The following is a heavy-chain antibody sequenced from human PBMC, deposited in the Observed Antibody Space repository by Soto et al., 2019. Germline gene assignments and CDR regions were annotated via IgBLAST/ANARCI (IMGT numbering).Heavy chain of an antibody. Sequence: QVQLVQSGAEVKKPGASVKVSCKASGYTFTSYDINWVRQATGQGLEWMGWMNPNSGNTAYAQKFQGRVTMTSNTSISTAYMELSSLGSEDTAAYYCAGERRDGYGNWGQGTLVTVSS. CDR2: MNPNSGNT. D-gene: IGHD5-12*01. V-gene: IGHV1-8*01. CDR3: AGERRDGYGN. J-gene: IGHJ4*02. CDR1: GYTFTSYD.